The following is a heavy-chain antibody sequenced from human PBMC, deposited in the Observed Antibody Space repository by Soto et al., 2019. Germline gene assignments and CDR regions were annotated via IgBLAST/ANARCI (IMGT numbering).Heavy chain of an antibody. CDR3: TTTPGHYEDF. Sequence: EVQLVESGGDLVKPGGCLRLSCAASGITFTNAWMSWVRQAPGKGLEWVGRIKNKADGGTTDYAAPVRGRFTISRDDSKNPLFLQMNTLKTEDTAVYYCTTTPGHYEDFWGRGPLVTASS. D-gene: IGHD4-17*01. CDR1: GITFTNAW. J-gene: IGHJ4*02. CDR2: IKNKADGGTT. V-gene: IGHV3-15*01.